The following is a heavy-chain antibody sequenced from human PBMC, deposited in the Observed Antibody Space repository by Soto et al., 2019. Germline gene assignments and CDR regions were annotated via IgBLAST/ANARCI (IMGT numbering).Heavy chain of an antibody. CDR1: GFTFSSYG. D-gene: IGHD3-10*01. V-gene: IGHV3-30*03. Sequence: QVQLVESGGGVVQPGRSLRLSCAASGFTFSSYGMHWVRHAPGTGLEWVAVISYDGSNKYYADSVKGRFTISRDKSKNTLYLQMNSLRAEDTAVYYCAPWFGAFDYWGQGTLVTVSS. CDR3: APWFGAFDY. CDR2: ISYDGSNK. J-gene: IGHJ4*02.